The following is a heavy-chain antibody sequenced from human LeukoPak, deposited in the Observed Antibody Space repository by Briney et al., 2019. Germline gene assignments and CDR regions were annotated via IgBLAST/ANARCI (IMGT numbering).Heavy chain of an antibody. CDR2: IYTTGST. D-gene: IGHD6-13*01. CDR3: ARDSSSYSSYYYYYMDV. J-gene: IGHJ6*03. CDR1: GGSISSGSHY. Sequence: PSQTLSLTCTVSGGSISSGSHYWSWIRQPAGKGLEWIGRIYTTGSTNYNPSLKSRVTISVDTSKNQFSLKLSSVTAADTAVYYCARDSSSYSSYYYYYMDVWGKGTTVTVSS. V-gene: IGHV4-61*02.